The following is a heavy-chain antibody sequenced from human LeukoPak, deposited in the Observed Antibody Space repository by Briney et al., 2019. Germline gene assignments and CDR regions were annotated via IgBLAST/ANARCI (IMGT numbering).Heavy chain of an antibody. CDR3: ASSGYSYGYRDY. V-gene: IGHV4-39*01. CDR1: GGSISSSTYY. D-gene: IGHD5-18*01. CDR2: IYYSGST. J-gene: IGHJ4*02. Sequence: KTSETLSLICTVSGGSISSSTYYWGWIRQPPGKGLECIGTIYYSGSTNYNPSLKSRVSISVDTSKNQFSLKLSSVTAADTAVYYCASSGYSYGYRDYWGQGTLVTVSS.